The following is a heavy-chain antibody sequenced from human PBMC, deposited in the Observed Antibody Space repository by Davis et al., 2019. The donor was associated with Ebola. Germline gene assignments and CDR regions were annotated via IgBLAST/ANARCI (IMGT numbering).Heavy chain of an antibody. D-gene: IGHD6-19*01. CDR1: GGTFSSYA. Sequence: SVKVSCKASGGTFSSYAISWVRQAPGQGLEWMGGIIPIFGTANYAQKFQGRVTITADESTSTAYMELSSLRSEDTAVYYCARDNTVAGCIDYWGQGTLVTVSS. V-gene: IGHV1-69*13. CDR2: IIPIFGTA. CDR3: ARDNTVAGCIDY. J-gene: IGHJ4*02.